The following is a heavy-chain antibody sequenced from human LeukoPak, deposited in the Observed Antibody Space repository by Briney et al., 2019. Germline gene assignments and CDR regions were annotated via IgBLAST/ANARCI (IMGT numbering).Heavy chain of an antibody. J-gene: IGHJ4*02. CDR2: IKSKTDGGTI. CDR1: GGSISSYY. Sequence: ETLSLTCTVSGGSISSYYWSWVRQAPGKGLEWVGRIKSKTDGGTIDYAAPVKGRFTISRDDSKNTLYLQMNSLKTEDTAVYYCTTDVLMVYATRDYWGQGTLVTVSS. D-gene: IGHD2-8*01. CDR3: TTDVLMVYATRDY. V-gene: IGHV3-15*01.